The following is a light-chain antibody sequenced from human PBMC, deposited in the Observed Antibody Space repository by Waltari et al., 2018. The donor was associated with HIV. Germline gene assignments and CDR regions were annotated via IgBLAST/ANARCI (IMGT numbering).Light chain of an antibody. CDR3: QVWDRGRDQPGM. J-gene: IGLJ3*02. CDR1: NIGSKR. CDR2: NDH. V-gene: IGLV3-21*02. Sequence: SYVLTQPPSLPVAPGQTARISCGGENIGSKRVHWSQHTPGQAPLLVVLNDHVRPSGIRERVSGSNTGNPATLTITRVEAGDEADYSCQVWDRGRDQPGMFGGGTKVTVL.